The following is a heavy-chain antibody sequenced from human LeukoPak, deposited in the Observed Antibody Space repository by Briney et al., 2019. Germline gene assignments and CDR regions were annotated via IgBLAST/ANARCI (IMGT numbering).Heavy chain of an antibody. Sequence: SQTLSLTCAISGHSVSSLSAAWNWVRQSPSRGLEWLGRTYYRSKWYNEYAMSVRSRISINADISKNQFSLRLNSVTPEDTAVYYCARDNERQWLVWGQGTLVTVSS. CDR2: TYYRSKWYN. CDR3: ARDNERQWLV. CDR1: GHSVSSLSAA. D-gene: IGHD6-19*01. V-gene: IGHV6-1*01. J-gene: IGHJ4*02.